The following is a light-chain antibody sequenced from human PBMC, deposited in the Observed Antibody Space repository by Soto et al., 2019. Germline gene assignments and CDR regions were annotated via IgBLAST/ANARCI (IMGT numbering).Light chain of an antibody. CDR2: DAS. Sequence: EIVLTQSPATLSLSPGERATLSCRASQSVGIQLAWYQQKPGQTPRLLIYDASNRATGIPARFSGSGTGTDFTLTITILEPEDFAVYYCHHLHGWPATFGQGTKVEFK. V-gene: IGKV3-11*01. J-gene: IGKJ1*01. CDR3: HHLHGWPAT. CDR1: QSVGIQ.